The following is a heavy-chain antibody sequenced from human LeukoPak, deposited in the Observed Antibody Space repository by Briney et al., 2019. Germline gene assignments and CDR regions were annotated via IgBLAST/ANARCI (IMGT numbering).Heavy chain of an antibody. D-gene: IGHD6-19*01. CDR1: GGTFSSYA. V-gene: IGHV1-69*04. CDR3: ARSRGSGWYGFDY. Sequence: SVKVSCKASGGTFSSYAISWVRQAPGQGLEWMGRIIPILGIANYAQKFQGRVTITRDTSASTAYMELSSLRSEDTAVYYCARSRGSGWYGFDYWGQGTLVTVSS. J-gene: IGHJ4*02. CDR2: IIPILGIA.